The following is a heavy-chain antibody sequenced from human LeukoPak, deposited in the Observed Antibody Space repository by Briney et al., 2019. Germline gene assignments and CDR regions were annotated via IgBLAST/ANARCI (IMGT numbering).Heavy chain of an antibody. J-gene: IGHJ3*02. Sequence: SETLSLTGTAGGGSISGYYWSWLRPPPRKRLEWVGYIYYSGSTNYNPSLKSRVTISVDTSKNQFSLKLSSVTAADTAVYYCARESTTGTTGNAFDIWGQGTMVTVSS. V-gene: IGHV4-59*01. CDR3: ARESTTGTTGNAFDI. D-gene: IGHD1-1*01. CDR1: GGSISGYY. CDR2: IYYSGST.